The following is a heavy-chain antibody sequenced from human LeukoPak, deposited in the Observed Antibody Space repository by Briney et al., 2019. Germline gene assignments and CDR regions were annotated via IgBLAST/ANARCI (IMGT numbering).Heavy chain of an antibody. CDR3: AKATHIWVTTLDYDAFDI. V-gene: IGHV3-9*01. D-gene: IGHD4-17*01. Sequence: GRSLRLSCAASGFTFDDYAMHWVRQAPGKGLEWVSGISWNSGSIGYADSVKGRFTISRDNAKNSLYLQMNSLRAEDTALYYCAKATHIWVTTLDYDAFDIWGQGTMVTVSS. CDR2: ISWNSGSI. CDR1: GFTFDDYA. J-gene: IGHJ3*02.